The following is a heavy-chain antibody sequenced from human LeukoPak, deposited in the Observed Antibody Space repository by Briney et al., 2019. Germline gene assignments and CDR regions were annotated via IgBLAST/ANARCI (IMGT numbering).Heavy chain of an antibody. CDR1: GFTFSSYA. V-gene: IGHV3-23*01. J-gene: IGHJ4*02. CDR3: AKYYDILTGYLYPDY. CDR2: ISGSGGST. Sequence: GGSLRLSCAASGFTFSSYAMSWVRQAPGKGLGWVSAISGSGGSTYYADSVKGRFTISRDNSKNTLYLQMNSLRAEDTAVYYCAKYYDILTGYLYPDYWGQGTLVTVSS. D-gene: IGHD3-9*01.